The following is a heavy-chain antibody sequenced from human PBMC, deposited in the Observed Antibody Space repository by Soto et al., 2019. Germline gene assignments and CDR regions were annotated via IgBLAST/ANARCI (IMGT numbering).Heavy chain of an antibody. CDR3: ARRYGTNPGAFDI. D-gene: IGHD2-15*01. Sequence: QAQLAESGGGVVQTGRSLRLSCAASGFTFTSYCMHWVRQAPGRGLEWVAVVSYDGNTKFYADSVKGRFTISRDNSNDMLYLQMNSLRAEDTAVYYCARRYGTNPGAFDIWGQGTMVTVSS. J-gene: IGHJ3*02. CDR2: VSYDGNTK. CDR1: GFTFTSYC. V-gene: IGHV3-30-3*01.